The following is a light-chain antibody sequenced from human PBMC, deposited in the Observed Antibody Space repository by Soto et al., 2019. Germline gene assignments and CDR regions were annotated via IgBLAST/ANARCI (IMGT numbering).Light chain of an antibody. CDR2: DAS. J-gene: IGKJ2*03. V-gene: IGKV3-11*01. CDR3: QQRTNWLYS. CDR1: QSVSRH. Sequence: EIVLTQSPATLSLSPGERATLSCRASQSVSRHLAWYQQKPGQAPRLLIYDASNRATGIPARFSGSGSGTDFTLTISSLEPEDFAVYYCQQRTNWLYSFGQGTQLEIK.